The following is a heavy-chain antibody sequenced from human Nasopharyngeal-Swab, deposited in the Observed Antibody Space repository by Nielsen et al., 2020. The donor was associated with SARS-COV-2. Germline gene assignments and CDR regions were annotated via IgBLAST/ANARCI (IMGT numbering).Heavy chain of an antibody. D-gene: IGHD6-13*01. CDR3: ARSRYTSSWYGVRNWFDP. Sequence: GSPRLSCAVYGGSFSGYYWNWIRQPPGKGLGWIGEINHSGSTNYNPSLKSRVTISLDTSKNQFSLKLSSVTAADTAVYYCARSRYTSSWYGVRNWFDPWGQGTLVTVSS. J-gene: IGHJ5*02. CDR1: GGSFSGYY. V-gene: IGHV4-34*01. CDR2: INHSGST.